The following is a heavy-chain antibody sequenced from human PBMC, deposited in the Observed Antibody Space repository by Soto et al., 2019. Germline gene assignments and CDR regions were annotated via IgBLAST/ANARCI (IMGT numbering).Heavy chain of an antibody. CDR1: GGSITINTHY. J-gene: IGHJ6*02. CDR2: VDYTGRA. Sequence: SETLSLTCTVSGGSITINTHYWGWVRQPPGKGLEWIGSVDYTGRAYYNPSLESRVTISVDTSKSQFSLKFTSVTAADTAVYFCARRSALAGKRSAYFYGMDVWGQGTTVTV. D-gene: IGHD6-19*01. V-gene: IGHV4-39*01. CDR3: ARRSALAGKRSAYFYGMDV.